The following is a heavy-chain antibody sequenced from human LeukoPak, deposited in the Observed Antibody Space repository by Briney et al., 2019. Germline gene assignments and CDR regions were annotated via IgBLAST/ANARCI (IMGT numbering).Heavy chain of an antibody. D-gene: IGHD2-2*02. CDR3: ASPYCSSTSCYTSSYYYGMDV. CDR1: GYTFTGYY. V-gene: IGHV1-2*02. CDR2: INPNSGGT. Sequence: GASVKASCKASGYTFTGYYMHWVRQAPGQGLEWMGWINPNSGGTNYAQKFQGRVTMTRDTSISTAYMELSRLRSDDTAVYYCASPYCSSTSCYTSSYYYGMDVWGQGTTVTVSS. J-gene: IGHJ6*02.